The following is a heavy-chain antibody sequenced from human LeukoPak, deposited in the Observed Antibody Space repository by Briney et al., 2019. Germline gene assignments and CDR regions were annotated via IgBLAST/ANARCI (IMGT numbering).Heavy chain of an antibody. CDR2: IIPILGIA. V-gene: IGHV1-69*04. CDR1: GGTFSSYT. D-gene: IGHD2-2*01. J-gene: IGHJ4*02. CDR3: AREYCSSTSCSYYFDY. Sequence: ASVKVSCKASGGTFSSYTISWVRQAPGQGLEWTGRIIPILGIANYAQKFQGRVTITADKSTSTAYMELSSLRSEDTAVYYCAREYCSSTSCSYYFDYWGQGTLVTVSS.